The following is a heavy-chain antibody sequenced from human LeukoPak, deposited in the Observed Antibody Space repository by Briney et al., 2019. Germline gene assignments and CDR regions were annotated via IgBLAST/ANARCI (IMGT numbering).Heavy chain of an antibody. CDR3: AKDPDLFIKNYYDSSGYYFDY. Sequence: HAGGSLRLSCAASGFTFSGSAMHWVRQASGKGLEWVGRIGSKANSYATAYAASVKGRFTISRDDSKNTAYLQMNSLKTEDTAVYYCAKDPDLFIKNYYDSSGYYFDYWGQGTLVTVSS. CDR1: GFTFSGSA. V-gene: IGHV3-73*01. D-gene: IGHD3-22*01. CDR2: IGSKANSYAT. J-gene: IGHJ4*02.